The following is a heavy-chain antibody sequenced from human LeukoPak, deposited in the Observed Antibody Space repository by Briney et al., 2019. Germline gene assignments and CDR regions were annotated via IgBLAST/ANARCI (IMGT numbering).Heavy chain of an antibody. CDR3: ARDGGSSSYYFDY. D-gene: IGHD2-15*01. Sequence: ASVKVSCKASGYTFTSYDINWVRQAPGQGLEWMGWSNPNRGGTNYAQTFQGTVTMTRDTSISTAYMELSRLRSDDTAVYYCARDGGSSSYYFDYWGQGTLVTVSS. CDR2: SNPNRGGT. CDR1: GYTFTSYD. V-gene: IGHV1-2*02. J-gene: IGHJ4*02.